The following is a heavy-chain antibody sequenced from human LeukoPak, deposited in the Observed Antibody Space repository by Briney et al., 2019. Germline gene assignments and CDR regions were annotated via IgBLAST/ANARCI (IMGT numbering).Heavy chain of an antibody. D-gene: IGHD6-6*01. Sequence: SETLSLTCTVSGGSSSSYYWSWIRQPAGKGLQWIGRIYSSGSTNYNPSLKSRVTISADTSKNQFSLKVSSVTAADSAVYYCARRPPALGAFDIWGQGTMVTVSS. V-gene: IGHV4-4*07. CDR3: ARRPPALGAFDI. CDR2: IYSSGST. J-gene: IGHJ3*02. CDR1: GGSSSSYY.